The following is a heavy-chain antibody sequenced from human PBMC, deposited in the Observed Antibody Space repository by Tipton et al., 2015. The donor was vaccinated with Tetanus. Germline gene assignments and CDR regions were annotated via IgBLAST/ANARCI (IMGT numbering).Heavy chain of an antibody. CDR1: GGSISSGGYS. CDR3: VRGRRIYTGFFSGYDYYFDA. J-gene: IGHJ4*02. V-gene: IGHV4-30-2*01. D-gene: IGHD3-3*01. Sequence: TLSLTCAVSGGSISSGGYSWTWIRQPPGKGLQWIGYMYYSGTTHYNPSLKSRVTISIDRSKNQLSLKLTSMTAADTSVYFCVRGRRIYTGFFSGYDYYFDAWGQGALVIVSS. CDR2: MYYSGTT.